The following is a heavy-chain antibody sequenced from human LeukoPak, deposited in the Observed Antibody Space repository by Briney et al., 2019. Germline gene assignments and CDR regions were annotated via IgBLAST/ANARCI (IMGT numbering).Heavy chain of an antibody. J-gene: IGHJ5*02. CDR2: INTNTGNP. D-gene: IGHD5-18*01. V-gene: IGHV7-4-1*02. CDR1: GYTFTSYA. CDR3: ARVVQLWLKTPYNWFDP. Sequence: ASVKVSCKASGYTFTSYAMNWVRQAPGQGLEWMGWINTNTGNPTYAQGFTGRFVFSLDTSVSTAYLQISSLKAEDTAVYYCARVVQLWLKTPYNWFDPWGQGTLVTVSS.